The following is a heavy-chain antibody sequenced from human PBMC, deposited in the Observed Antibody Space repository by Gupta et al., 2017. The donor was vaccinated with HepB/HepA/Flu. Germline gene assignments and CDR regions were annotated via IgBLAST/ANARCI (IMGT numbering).Heavy chain of an antibody. D-gene: IGHD3/OR15-3a*01. J-gene: IGHJ5*02. CDR2: MRGKSGSI. Sequence: EVPLVESVGGLVQPGRSLRLSCAASGFSFDDYTMHWIRQAPGKGLDWVSSMRGKSGSISYVDSVRGRLTITRENGKKSLYGQINSLRPEDTAGDNCGKQRTDSDHCYLWGQGARGTGAS. CDR1: GFSFDDYT. CDR3: GKQRTDSDHCYL. V-gene: IGHV3-9*01.